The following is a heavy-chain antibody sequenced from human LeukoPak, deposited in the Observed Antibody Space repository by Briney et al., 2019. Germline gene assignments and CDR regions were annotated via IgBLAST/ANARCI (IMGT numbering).Heavy chain of an antibody. CDR2: IYYSGST. CDR3: ARRLPPGHSNRVSNHLYYYYYMDV. J-gene: IGHJ6*03. CDR1: GGSISSGDYY. V-gene: IGHV4-30-4*01. D-gene: IGHD1-14*01. Sequence: SQTLSLTCTVSGGSISSGDYYWSWIRQPPGKGLEWIGYIYYSGSTYYNPSLKSRVTISVDTSKNQFSLKLSSVTAADTAVYYCARRLPPGHSNRVSNHLYYYYYMDVWGKGTTVTVSS.